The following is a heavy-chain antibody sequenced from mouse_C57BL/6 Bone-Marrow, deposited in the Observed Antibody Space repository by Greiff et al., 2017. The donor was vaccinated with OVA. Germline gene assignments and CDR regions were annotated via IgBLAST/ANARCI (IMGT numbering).Heavy chain of an antibody. Sequence: VQLQQSGAEPVRPGASVKLSCTASGFNIKDDYMHWVKQRPEQGLEWIGWIDPENGDTEYASKFQGKATITADTSSNTAYLQLSSLTSEDTAVYYCTTVVTRAYWGQGTLVTVSA. V-gene: IGHV14-4*01. CDR3: TTVVTRAY. CDR1: GFNIKDDY. CDR2: IDPENGDT. D-gene: IGHD2-2*01. J-gene: IGHJ3*01.